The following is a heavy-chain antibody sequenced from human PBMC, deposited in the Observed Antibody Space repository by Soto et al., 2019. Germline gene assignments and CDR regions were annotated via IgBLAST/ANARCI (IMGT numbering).Heavy chain of an antibody. V-gene: IGHV5-51*01. D-gene: IGHD4-17*01. CDR1: GYSFTSYW. CDR2: IYPGDSDT. CDR3: ATQTTLGY. J-gene: IGHJ4*02. Sequence: XXXXXXSCKGSGYSFTSYWIGWVRQMPGKGLEWMGIIYPGDSDTRYSPSFQGQVTISADKSISTAFLQWSSLKASDTAMYYCATQTTLGYWGQGTLVTVSS.